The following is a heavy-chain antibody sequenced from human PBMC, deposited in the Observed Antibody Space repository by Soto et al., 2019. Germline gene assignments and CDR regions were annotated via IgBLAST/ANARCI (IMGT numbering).Heavy chain of an antibody. CDR1: GYTFTGFY. V-gene: IGHV1-2*04. J-gene: IGHJ6*02. Sequence: QVQLVQSGAEVKKPGASVKVSCKASGYTFTGFYMHWVRQAPGQGLEWMGWINPNSGGTNYAQKFQGWVTMTTDTSISTAYMELSRLRSDDTAVYYCAREDVADYYGMDVWGQGTTVTVSS. CDR3: AREDVADYYGMDV. CDR2: INPNSGGT. D-gene: IGHD3-10*02.